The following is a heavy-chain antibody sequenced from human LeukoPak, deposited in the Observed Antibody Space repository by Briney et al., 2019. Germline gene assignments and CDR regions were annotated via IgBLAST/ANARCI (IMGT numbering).Heavy chain of an antibody. CDR1: GFTFSSYE. CDR2: ISSSGSTK. J-gene: IGHJ4*02. CDR3: ARDPSITGTTPHFDY. D-gene: IGHD1-20*01. V-gene: IGHV3-48*03. Sequence: GGSLRLSCAASGFTFSSYEMNWVRPAPGKGREWGSYISSSGSTKYYADSVKGRFTISRDNAKNSLYLQMNSLRAEDTAVYYCARDPSITGTTPHFDYWGQGTLVTVSS.